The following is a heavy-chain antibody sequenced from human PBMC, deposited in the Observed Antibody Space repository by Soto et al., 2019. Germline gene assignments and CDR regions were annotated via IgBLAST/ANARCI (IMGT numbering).Heavy chain of an antibody. CDR3: ARVSVDTALENPYYYYYGMAV. Sequence: GASVKVSCKASGGTFSSYAISGVRQAPGQGLEWMGGIIPIFGTANYAQKFQGRVTITADKSTITAYIELISLRSEDTAVYYCARVSVDTALENPYYYYYGMAVWGQGTTVTVSS. CDR2: IIPIFGTA. J-gene: IGHJ6*02. CDR1: GGTFSSYA. D-gene: IGHD5-18*01. V-gene: IGHV1-69*06.